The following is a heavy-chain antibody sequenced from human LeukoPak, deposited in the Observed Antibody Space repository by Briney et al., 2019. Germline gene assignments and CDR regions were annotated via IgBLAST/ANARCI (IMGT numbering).Heavy chain of an antibody. J-gene: IGHJ4*02. V-gene: IGHV4-30-2*01. CDR1: GGSISSGGYY. CDR2: IYHSGST. D-gene: IGHD6-6*01. CDR3: ARVSSSHAPSLFDY. Sequence: PSETLSLTCTVSGGSISSGGYYWSWIRQPPGKGLEWIGYIYHSGSTYYNPSLKSRVTISVDRSKNQFSLKLSSVTAADTAVYYCARVSSSHAPSLFDYWGQGTLVTVSS.